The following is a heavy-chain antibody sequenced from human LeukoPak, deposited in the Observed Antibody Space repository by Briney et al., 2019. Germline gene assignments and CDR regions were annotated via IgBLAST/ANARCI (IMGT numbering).Heavy chain of an antibody. CDR3: AKTRGSGPFDY. CDR1: GFIFSSYG. D-gene: IGHD3-10*01. V-gene: IGHV3-23*01. J-gene: IGHJ4*02. CDR2: ISGSGGST. Sequence: AGGSLRLSCAASGFIFSSYGMSWVRQAPGKGLEWVSAISGSGGSTYYADSVKGRFTISRDNSKNTLYLQTNNLRAEDTAVYYCAKTRGSGPFDYWGQGTLVTVSS.